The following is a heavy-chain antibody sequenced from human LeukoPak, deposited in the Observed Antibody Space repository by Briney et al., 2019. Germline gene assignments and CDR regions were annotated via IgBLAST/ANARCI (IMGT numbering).Heavy chain of an antibody. CDR3: AKDLRVLGDAFDI. J-gene: IGHJ3*02. V-gene: IGHV3-11*01. D-gene: IGHD3-3*02. CDR2: ISSSGSTI. CDR1: GFTFSDYY. Sequence: PGGSLRLSCAASGFTFSDYYMSWIRQAPGKGLEWVSYISSSGSTIYYADSVKGRFTISRDNSKNTLYLQMNSLRAEDTAVYYCAKDLRVLGDAFDIWGQGTMVTVSS.